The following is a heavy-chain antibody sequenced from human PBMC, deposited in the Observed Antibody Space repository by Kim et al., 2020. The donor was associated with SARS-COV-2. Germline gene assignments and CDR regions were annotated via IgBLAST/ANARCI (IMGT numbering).Heavy chain of an antibody. J-gene: IGHJ4*02. D-gene: IGHD6-19*01. CDR2: LKQDGSQI. CDR1: GFTFGNFW. V-gene: IGHV3-7*01. CDR3: ARVVYNNAWFLDS. Sequence: GGSLRLSCAASGFTFGNFWMGWVRQAPGKGLEWVANLKQDGSQIYCLDSIRGRFTVSRDNAKNSLYLQMSSLRAGDTALYFCARVVYNNAWFLDSWGQGTLVTVSS.